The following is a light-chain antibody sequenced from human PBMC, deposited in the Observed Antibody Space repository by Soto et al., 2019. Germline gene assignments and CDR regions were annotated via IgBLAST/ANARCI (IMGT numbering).Light chain of an antibody. CDR1: QSAGTS. CDR3: QQYNQWPIT. V-gene: IGKV3-15*01. Sequence: EIVMTQSPATLTVSPGERATLSCRASQSAGTSLAWYQQKPGQAPRLLIHGAFTRATGIPARFSGSGSGTEFRLTISSLQSEDFAVFYCQQYNQWPITFGQGTRLEIK. CDR2: GAF. J-gene: IGKJ5*01.